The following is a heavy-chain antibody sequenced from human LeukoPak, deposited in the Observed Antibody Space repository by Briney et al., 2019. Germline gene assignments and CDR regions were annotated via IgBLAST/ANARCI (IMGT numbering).Heavy chain of an antibody. CDR3: ANGPSSSPVSFDY. Sequence: GRSLRLSCAASGFTFSSYGMHWVRQAPGKGLEWVAVISYDGSNKYYADSVKGRFTISRDNSKNTLYLQMNSLRAEDTAVYYCANGPSSSPVSFDYWGQGTLVTVSS. CDR1: GFTFSSYG. V-gene: IGHV3-30*18. D-gene: IGHD6-13*01. J-gene: IGHJ4*02. CDR2: ISYDGSNK.